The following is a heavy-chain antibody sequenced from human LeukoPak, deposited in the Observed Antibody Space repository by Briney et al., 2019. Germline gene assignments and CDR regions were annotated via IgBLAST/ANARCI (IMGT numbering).Heavy chain of an antibody. CDR2: ISWDGGST. D-gene: IGHD3-10*01. CDR3: AKDGTGPYGSGSYYYMDV. Sequence: PGGSLRLFCAASGFTFDDYAMHWVRQAPGKGLEWVSLISWDGGSTYYADSVKGRFTISRDNSKNSLYLQMNSLRAEDTALYYCAKDGTGPYGSGSYYYMDVWGKGTTVTVSS. V-gene: IGHV3-43D*03. CDR1: GFTFDDYA. J-gene: IGHJ6*03.